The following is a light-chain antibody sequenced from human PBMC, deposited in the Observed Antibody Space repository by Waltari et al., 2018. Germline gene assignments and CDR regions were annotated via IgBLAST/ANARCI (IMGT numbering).Light chain of an antibody. V-gene: IGKV2D-29*02. J-gene: IGKJ2*03. CDR2: FVS. CDR3: MQGMQLPYS. Sequence: DIVMTQTPLSLPVSPGEPASISCRSSQSLLRSNGNTYLFWYLQKAGQSPQLLIYFVSNRASGFPDRFSGSGSGTDFTLKISRVEAEDVGVYYCMQGMQLPYSFGQGTKVEIK. CDR1: QSLLRSNGNTY.